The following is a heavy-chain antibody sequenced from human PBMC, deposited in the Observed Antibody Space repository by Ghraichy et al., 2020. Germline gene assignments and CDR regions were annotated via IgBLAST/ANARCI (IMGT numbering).Heavy chain of an antibody. V-gene: IGHV3-20*04. CDR3: ARGSHYYDTSGYYSLDY. CDR2: INWNGGSI. Sequence: GSLRLSCAASGFRFGDYGMNWVRQAPGKGLEWVSNINWNGGSIAYADSVKGRFTISRDNAENSLYLQMNSLTAEDTALYFCARGSHYYDTSGYYSLDYWGQGTLVTVSS. CDR1: GFRFGDYG. D-gene: IGHD3-22*01. J-gene: IGHJ4*02.